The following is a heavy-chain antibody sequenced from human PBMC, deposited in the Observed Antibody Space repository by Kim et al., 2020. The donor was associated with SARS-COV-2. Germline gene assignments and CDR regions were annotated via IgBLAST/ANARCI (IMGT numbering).Heavy chain of an antibody. CDR3: ARGGGDGYNWDY. Sequence: GGSLTLSCAASGFTFSSYGMHWVRQAPGKGLEWVAVISYDGSNKYYADSVKGRFTISRDNSKNTLYLQMNSLRAEDTAVYYCARGGGDGYNWDYWGQGTL. J-gene: IGHJ4*02. V-gene: IGHV3-33*05. D-gene: IGHD5-12*01. CDR1: GFTFSSYG. CDR2: ISYDGSNK.